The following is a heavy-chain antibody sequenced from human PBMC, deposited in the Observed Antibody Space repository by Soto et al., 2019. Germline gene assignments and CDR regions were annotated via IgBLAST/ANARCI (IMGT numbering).Heavy chain of an antibody. CDR2: ISAYNGNT. J-gene: IGHJ5*02. CDR1: GYTFTCYG. Sequence: ASVKVSCKASGYTFTCYGISWVRQAPGQGLEWMGWISAYNGNTNYAQKLQGRVTMTTDTSTSTAYMELRSLRSDDTAVYYCARGYCSSTSCYWFDPWGQGTLVTVSS. CDR3: ARGYCSSTSCYWFDP. D-gene: IGHD2-2*01. V-gene: IGHV1-18*01.